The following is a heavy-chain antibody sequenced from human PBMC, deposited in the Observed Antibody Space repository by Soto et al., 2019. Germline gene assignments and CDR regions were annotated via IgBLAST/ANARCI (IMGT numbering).Heavy chain of an antibody. CDR1: GGSITSCAYY. J-gene: IGHJ4*02. V-gene: IGHV4-31*03. CDR2: IYYSGRT. D-gene: IGHD3-10*01. Sequence: QVQLQESGPGLVKPSQTLSLTCSVSGGSITSCAYYWSWIRQHPGTGLEWIGFIYYSGRTDYNPSLKSRVTISLDTSENQFSLKLNSVTAADTAVYYCARALRGGTLFDYWGQGALVTVSS. CDR3: ARALRGGTLFDY.